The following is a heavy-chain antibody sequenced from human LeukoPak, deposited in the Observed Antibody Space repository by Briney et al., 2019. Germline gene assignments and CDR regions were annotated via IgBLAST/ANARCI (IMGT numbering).Heavy chain of an antibody. V-gene: IGHV3-9*01. J-gene: IGHJ4*02. Sequence: GGSLRLSRAASGFTFDDYAMRWVRHGPGKGLEWVSGMNWNGVNTDYADSVKGRFTISRENAQNSLYLQMSSLRPEDTALYYCVKADCSSTSCLTDSWGQGTPVIVSS. CDR1: GFTFDDYA. CDR2: MNWNGVNT. D-gene: IGHD2-2*01. CDR3: VKADCSSTSCLTDS.